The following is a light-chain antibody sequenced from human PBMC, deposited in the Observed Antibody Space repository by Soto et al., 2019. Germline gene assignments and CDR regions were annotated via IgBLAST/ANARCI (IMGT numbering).Light chain of an antibody. V-gene: IGKV3D-7*01. CDR1: QGVNINY. CDR3: QHYNSYSEA. CDR2: ATS. Sequence: IMMTQSPATLSLSPGERATLSCRSSQGVNINYLAWYQQKPGQAPRLLIYATSSRATGIPDRFSGSGSGTDFTLTISSLQPDDFATYYCQHYNSYSEAFGQGTKVDIK. J-gene: IGKJ1*01.